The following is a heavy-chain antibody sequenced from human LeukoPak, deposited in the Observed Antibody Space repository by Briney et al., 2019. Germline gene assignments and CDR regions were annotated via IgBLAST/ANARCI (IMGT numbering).Heavy chain of an antibody. CDR1: TGSISGFY. CDR2: FHYGGST. J-gene: IGHJ3*02. D-gene: IGHD2-2*01. CDR3: ARLNLPATVGAFDI. Sequence: SETLSLTCTVSTGSISGFYWNWIRQPPGKGLEWIGYFHYGGSTNYNPSLESRVTISVDTSKNQFSLKLNSVTAAETAAYYCARLNLPATVGAFDIWGQGTMVTVSS. V-gene: IGHV4-59*08.